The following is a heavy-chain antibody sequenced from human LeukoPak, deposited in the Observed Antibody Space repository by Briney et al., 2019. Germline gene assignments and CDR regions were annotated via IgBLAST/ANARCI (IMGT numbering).Heavy chain of an antibody. CDR2: ISSSSSTI. CDR3: AKDQYYYDSSGQFDH. CDR1: GFTFSSYS. D-gene: IGHD3-22*01. J-gene: IGHJ4*02. Sequence: GGSLRLSCAASGFTFSSYSMNWVRQAPGKGLEWVSYISSSSSTIYYADSVKGRLTISRDNAKNSLYLQMNSPRAEDTAVYYCAKDQYYYDSSGQFDHWGQGTLVTVSS. V-gene: IGHV3-48*04.